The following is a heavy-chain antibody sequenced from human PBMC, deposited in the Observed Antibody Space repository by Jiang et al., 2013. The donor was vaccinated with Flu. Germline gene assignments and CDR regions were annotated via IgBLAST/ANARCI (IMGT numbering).Heavy chain of an antibody. CDR2: IYYSGST. J-gene: IGHJ3*02. CDR1: GGSISSSSYY. D-gene: IGHD2-15*01. V-gene: IGHV4-39*01. Sequence: PGLVKPSETLSLTCTVSGGSISSSSYYWGWIRQPPGKGLEWIGSIYYSGSTYYNPSLKSRVTISVDTSKNQFSLKLSSVTATDTAVYYCASRLRGAFDIWGQGTMVTISS. CDR3: ASRLRGAFDI.